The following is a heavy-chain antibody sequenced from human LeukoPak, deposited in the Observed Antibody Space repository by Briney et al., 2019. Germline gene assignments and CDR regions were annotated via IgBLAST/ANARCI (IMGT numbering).Heavy chain of an antibody. V-gene: IGHV1-69*01. J-gene: IGHJ6*04. Sequence: GSSVKVSCKASGGTFTSYAISWVRQSPGQGLEWMGGIIPIFGTANYAQKFQARVTITADESTSTAYMELSSMRSEDTAVYYCERDLWDAEVIEPAAMIGYYGMDVWGKGTTVTVSS. CDR1: GGTFTSYA. CDR2: IIPIFGTA. CDR3: ERDLWDAEVIEPAAMIGYYGMDV. D-gene: IGHD2-2*01.